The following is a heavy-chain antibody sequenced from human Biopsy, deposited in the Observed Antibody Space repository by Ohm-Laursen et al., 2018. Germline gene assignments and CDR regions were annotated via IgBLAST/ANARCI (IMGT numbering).Heavy chain of an antibody. CDR1: GAPVSSGSYD. V-gene: IGHV4-61*01. CDR3: ARGYAGLYEAFDF. J-gene: IGHJ3*01. CDR2: IYNDVST. D-gene: IGHD5-18*01. Sequence: SETLSLTCTVSGAPVSSGSYDWSWIRQPPGKGLEWIGNIYNDVSTKYNPSLRSRVTISADKSTNQFSLKLRSVTAADTAVYYCARGYAGLYEAFDFWGQGTVVTVTS.